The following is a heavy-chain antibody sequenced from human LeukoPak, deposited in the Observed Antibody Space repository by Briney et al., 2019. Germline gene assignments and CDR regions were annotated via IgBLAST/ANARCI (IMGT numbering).Heavy chain of an antibody. Sequence: PGGSLRLSCAASGFTFGNYGMSWVRQAPGKGLEWVSDISGSGGSTYYADSVKGRFTISRDNSKNTMYLQMNSLRAEDTAVYYCARPRGPYDILTGYYSPDAFDIWGQGTMVTVSS. CDR3: ARPRGPYDILTGYYSPDAFDI. D-gene: IGHD3-9*01. J-gene: IGHJ3*02. CDR2: ISGSGGST. V-gene: IGHV3-23*01. CDR1: GFTFGNYG.